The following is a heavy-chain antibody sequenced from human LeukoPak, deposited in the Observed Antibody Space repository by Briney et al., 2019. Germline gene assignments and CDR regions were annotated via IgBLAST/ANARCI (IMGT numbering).Heavy chain of an antibody. CDR3: ARDTDWSFDY. D-gene: IGHD2-21*01. J-gene: IGHJ4*02. V-gene: IGHV3-48*03. Sequence: GGSLRLSCAASGFTFSSYEMNWVRQAPGKGLEWVSYISSSGSTIYYADSVKGRFTISRDNAKNSLYLQMNSLRVEDTALYYCARDTDWSFDYRGQGILVTVSS. CDR1: GFTFSSYE. CDR2: ISSSGSTI.